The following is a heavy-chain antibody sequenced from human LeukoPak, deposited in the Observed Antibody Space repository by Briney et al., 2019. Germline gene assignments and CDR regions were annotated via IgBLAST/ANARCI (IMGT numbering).Heavy chain of an antibody. Sequence: ETLSLTCAVSGYSISSGYYWGWIRQPPGKGLEWIGSIYHSGSTYYNPSLKSRVTISVDTSKNQFSLKLSSVTAADTAVYYCARQQLNGHYYYYYMDVWGKGTTVTVSS. J-gene: IGHJ6*03. CDR2: IYHSGST. D-gene: IGHD6-13*01. CDR1: GYSISSGYY. V-gene: IGHV4-38-2*01. CDR3: ARQQLNGHYYYYYMDV.